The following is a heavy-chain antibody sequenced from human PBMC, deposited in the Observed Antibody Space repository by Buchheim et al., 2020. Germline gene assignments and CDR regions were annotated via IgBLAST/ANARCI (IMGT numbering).Heavy chain of an antibody. V-gene: IGHV3-23*01. CDR1: GFTFSSYA. J-gene: IGHJ4*02. CDR2: ISGSADST. CDR3: AKDMDHLYGDLIY. Sequence: EVQLLESGGGSVQPGGSLRLSCAASGFTFSSYAMSWVRQAPGKGLEWVSGISGSADSTYYAASVKGRFTILRDNSKNTLYLQMNSLRAEDTAVYYCAKDMDHLYGDLIYWGQGTL. D-gene: IGHD4-17*01.